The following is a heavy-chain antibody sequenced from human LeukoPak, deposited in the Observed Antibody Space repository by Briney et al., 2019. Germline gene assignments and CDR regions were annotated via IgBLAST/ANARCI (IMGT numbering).Heavy chain of an antibody. CDR1: GFTFDDYA. D-gene: IGHD6-19*01. CDR2: ISWNSGSI. J-gene: IGHJ4*02. Sequence: GRSLRLSCAASGFTFDDYAMHWVRQAPGKGLEWVSGISWNSGSIGYADSVKGRFTISRDNAKNSLYLQMNSLRAEDTALYYCAKGSDWRLYRYYFDYWGQGTLVTVSS. V-gene: IGHV3-9*01. CDR3: AKGSDWRLYRYYFDY.